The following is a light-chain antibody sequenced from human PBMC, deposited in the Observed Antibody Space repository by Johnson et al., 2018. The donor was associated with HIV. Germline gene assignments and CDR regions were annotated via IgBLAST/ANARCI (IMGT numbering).Light chain of an antibody. V-gene: IGLV1-51*02. Sequence: QSVLTQPPSVSAAPGQKVTISCSGSSSNIANNYVSWYQQFPGTAPKLLIYENNKRPSGISDRFSGSKSGTSATLGITGLQTGDEADFYCGTWDTSLSVYVFGTGTKVTVL. J-gene: IGLJ1*01. CDR2: ENN. CDR3: GTWDTSLSVYV. CDR1: SSNIANNY.